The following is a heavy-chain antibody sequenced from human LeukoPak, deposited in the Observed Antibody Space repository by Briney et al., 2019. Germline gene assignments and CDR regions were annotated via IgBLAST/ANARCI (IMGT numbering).Heavy chain of an antibody. J-gene: IGHJ2*01. CDR2: INHSGST. CDR1: GGSFSGYY. CDR3: ARSGPGWYFDL. V-gene: IGHV4-34*01. Sequence: SETLSLTCAVYGGSFSGYYWSWIRQPPGKGLEWIGEINHSGSTYYNPSLKSRVTISVDTSKNQFSLKLSSVTAADTAVYYCARSGPGWYFDLWGRGTLVTVSS. D-gene: IGHD3-10*01.